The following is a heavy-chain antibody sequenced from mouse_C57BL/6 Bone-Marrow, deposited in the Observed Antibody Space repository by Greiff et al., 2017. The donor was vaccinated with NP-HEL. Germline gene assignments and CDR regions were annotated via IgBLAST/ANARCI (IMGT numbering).Heavy chain of an antibody. CDR2: IYPRSGNT. J-gene: IGHJ4*01. D-gene: IGHD1-1*01. CDR1: GYTFTSYG. V-gene: IGHV1-81*01. CDR3: ARSGGYYYGSSYPHYAMDY. Sequence: VQLQQSGAELARPGASVKLSCKASGYTFTSYGISWVKQRTGQGLEWIGAIYPRSGNTFYNEKFKGKATLTADKSSSTAYMELRSLTSEDSAVYFFARSGGYYYGSSYPHYAMDYWGQGTSVTVSS.